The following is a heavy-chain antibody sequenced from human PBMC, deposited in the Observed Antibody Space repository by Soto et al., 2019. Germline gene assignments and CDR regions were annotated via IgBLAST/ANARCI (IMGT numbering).Heavy chain of an antibody. J-gene: IGHJ6*02. CDR2: IIPILGIA. V-gene: IGHV1-69*08. D-gene: IGHD2-21*02. Sequence: QVQLVQSGAEVKKPGSSVKVSCKASGGTFSSYTISWVRQAPGQGLGWMGRIIPILGIANYAQKFQGRVTITADKSTSTAYMELSSLRSEDTAVYYCARDLIVVVTASNGMDVWGQGTTVTVSS. CDR1: GGTFSSYT. CDR3: ARDLIVVVTASNGMDV.